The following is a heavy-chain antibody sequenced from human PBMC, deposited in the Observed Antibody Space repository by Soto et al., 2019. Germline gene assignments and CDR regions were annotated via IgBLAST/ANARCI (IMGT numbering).Heavy chain of an antibody. CDR3: ARDRIAAAGTYYYYGMDV. V-gene: IGHV1-46*01. J-gene: IGHJ6*02. CDR1: GYTFTSYY. Sequence: ASVKVSCKASGYTFTSYYMHWVRQAPGQGLEWMGIINPSGGSTSYAQKFQGRVTMTRDTSTSTVYMELSSLRSEETAVYYCARDRIAAAGTYYYYGMDVWGQGTTVTVSS. D-gene: IGHD6-13*01. CDR2: INPSGGST.